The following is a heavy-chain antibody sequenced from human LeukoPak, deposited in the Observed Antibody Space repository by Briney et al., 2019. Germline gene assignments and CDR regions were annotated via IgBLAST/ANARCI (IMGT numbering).Heavy chain of an antibody. D-gene: IGHD3-22*01. J-gene: IGHJ4*02. CDR3: ARVEIARNYYDSSGHFDY. CDR2: IIPIFGTA. Sequence: VASVKVSCKASGGTFSSYAISWVRQAPGQGLEWMGGIIPIFGTADYAQKFQGRVTITADKSTSTAYMELSSLRSEDTAVYYCARVEIARNYYDSSGHFDYWGQGTLVTVSS. CDR1: GGTFSSYA. V-gene: IGHV1-69*06.